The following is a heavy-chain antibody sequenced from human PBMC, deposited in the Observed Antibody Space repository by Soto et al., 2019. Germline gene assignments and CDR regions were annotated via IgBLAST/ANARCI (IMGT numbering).Heavy chain of an antibody. D-gene: IGHD2-15*01. CDR3: AKGGGSGGSCYDY. CDR2: ISGSGGST. J-gene: IGHJ4*02. V-gene: IGHV3-23*01. Sequence: AVGSLRLSCAASGFTFSSYAMSWVRQAPGKGLEWVSAISGSGGSTYYADSVKGRFTISRDNSKNTLYLQMNSLRAEDTAVYYCAKGGGSGGSCYDYCGQRTLVTVSS. CDR1: GFTFSSYA.